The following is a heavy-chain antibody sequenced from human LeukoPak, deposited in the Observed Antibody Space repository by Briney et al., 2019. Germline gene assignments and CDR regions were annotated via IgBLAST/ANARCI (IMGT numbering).Heavy chain of an antibody. J-gene: IGHJ4*02. D-gene: IGHD3-10*01. Sequence: ASVKVSCKASGYTFTSYYMHWVRQAPGQGLEWLGIINPSGGSTSYAQKFQGRVTMTRDTSTSTVYMELSSLRSEDTAVYYCARDQLWFGELLYMLDYWGQGTLVTVSS. CDR3: ARDQLWFGELLYMLDY. CDR1: GYTFTSYY. V-gene: IGHV1-46*01. CDR2: INPSGGST.